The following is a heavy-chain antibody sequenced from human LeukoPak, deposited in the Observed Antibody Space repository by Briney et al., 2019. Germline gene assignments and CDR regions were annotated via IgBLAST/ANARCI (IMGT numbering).Heavy chain of an antibody. V-gene: IGHV3-49*04. CDR3: TRGYGGALDI. J-gene: IGHJ3*02. D-gene: IGHD3-16*01. CDR2: IRTKAYGGTT. Sequence: GGSLRLSFAGSGFSFGDYAMNWVRQAPGKGLECVSFIRTKAYGGTTEYAASVQGRFTISRDDSKSIAYLQMNSLKTEDTAVYYCTRGYGGALDIRGQGTMVTVSS. CDR1: GFSFGDYA.